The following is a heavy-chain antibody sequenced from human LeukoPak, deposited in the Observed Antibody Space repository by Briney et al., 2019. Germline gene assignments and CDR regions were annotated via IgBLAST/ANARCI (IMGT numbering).Heavy chain of an antibody. D-gene: IGHD1-26*01. CDR1: GFKFVSYS. J-gene: IGHJ6*03. CDR3: AKESGDYYYMDV. CDR2: ISGSGGST. V-gene: IGHV3-23*01. Sequence: PGGSLRLSCEASGFKFVSYSMSWVRQAPGKGLEWVSAISGSGGSTYYADSVKGRFTISRDNSKNTLYLQMNSLRAEDTAVYYCAKESGDYYYMDVWGKGTTVTVSS.